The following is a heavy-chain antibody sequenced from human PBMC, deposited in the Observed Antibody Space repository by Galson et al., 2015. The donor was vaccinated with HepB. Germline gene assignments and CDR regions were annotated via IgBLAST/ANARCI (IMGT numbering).Heavy chain of an antibody. Sequence: SLRLSCAASGFTFDDYAMHWVRQAPGKGLEWVSGISWNSGSIGYADSVKGRFTISRDNAKNSLYLQMNSLRAEDTALYYCAKDNCGGDCYFMSWGQGTLVTVSS. CDR1: GFTFDDYA. J-gene: IGHJ5*02. V-gene: IGHV3-9*01. CDR2: ISWNSGSI. CDR3: AKDNCGGDCYFMS. D-gene: IGHD2-21*01.